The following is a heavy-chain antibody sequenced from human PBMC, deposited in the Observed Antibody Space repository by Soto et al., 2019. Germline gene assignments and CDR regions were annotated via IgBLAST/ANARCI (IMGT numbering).Heavy chain of an antibody. Sequence: PSETLSLTCTVSGGSISSYYWSWIRQPPGKGLEWIGYIYYSGSTNYNPSLKSRVTISVDTSKNQFSLKLSSVTAADTAVYYCARARYYDFWSGSFDPWGQGTLVTVSS. CDR1: GGSISSYY. J-gene: IGHJ5*02. CDR2: IYYSGST. CDR3: ARARYYDFWSGSFDP. D-gene: IGHD3-3*01. V-gene: IGHV4-59*01.